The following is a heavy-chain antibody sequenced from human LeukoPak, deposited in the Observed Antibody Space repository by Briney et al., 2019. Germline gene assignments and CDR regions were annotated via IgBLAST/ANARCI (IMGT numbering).Heavy chain of an antibody. CDR3: ARMDYYDTSGYLENWFDP. Sequence: ASVKVSCKASGYTFTSYGISWVRQAPGQGLEWMGWISAYNGNTNYAQKLQGRVTITRNTSISTAYMELSSLRSEDTAVYYCARMDYYDTSGYLENWFDPWGQGTLVTVSS. CDR1: GYTFTSYG. J-gene: IGHJ5*02. CDR2: ISAYNGNT. V-gene: IGHV1-18*01. D-gene: IGHD3-22*01.